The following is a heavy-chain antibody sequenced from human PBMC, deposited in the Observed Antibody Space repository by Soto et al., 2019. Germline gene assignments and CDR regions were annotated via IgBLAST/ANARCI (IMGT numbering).Heavy chain of an antibody. Sequence: KPSETLSLTCTVSGGSISSYYWSWIRQPPGKGLEWIGYIYYSGSTNYNPSLKSRVTISVDTSKNQFSLKLSSVTAADTAVYYCARASFQYSSSSPWYFDYWGQGTLVTVSS. V-gene: IGHV4-59*01. CDR1: GGSISSYY. CDR2: IYYSGST. J-gene: IGHJ4*02. CDR3: ARASFQYSSSSPWYFDY. D-gene: IGHD6-6*01.